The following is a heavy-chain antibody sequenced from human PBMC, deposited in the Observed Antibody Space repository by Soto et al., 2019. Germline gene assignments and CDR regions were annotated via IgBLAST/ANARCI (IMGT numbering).Heavy chain of an antibody. D-gene: IGHD5-18*01. CDR1: GFTFSSYA. CDR2: ISYDGSNK. Sequence: GGSLRLSCAASGFTFSSYAMHWVRQAPGKGLEWVAVISYDGSNKYYADSVKGRFTISRDNSKNTLYLQMNSLRAEDTAVYYCASDPDTAMVFYFDYWGQGTLVTVSS. CDR3: ASDPDTAMVFYFDY. V-gene: IGHV3-30-3*01. J-gene: IGHJ4*02.